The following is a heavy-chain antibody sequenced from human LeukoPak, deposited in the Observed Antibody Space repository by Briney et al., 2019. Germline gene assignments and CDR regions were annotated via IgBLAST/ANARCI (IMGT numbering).Heavy chain of an antibody. Sequence: GGSLRLSCAASGFAFSISAINWVRQAPGKGLEWISCISGSGRTTYYADSVRGRFTISRDNSRNTVFLHLNSLRAEDTAVYYCAKDKDPGDDLAARYDYYYFYGVDVWGQGTTVTVSS. CDR2: ISGSGRTT. J-gene: IGHJ6*02. D-gene: IGHD4-17*01. V-gene: IGHV3-23*01. CDR1: GFAFSISA. CDR3: AKDKDPGDDLAARYDYYYFYGVDV.